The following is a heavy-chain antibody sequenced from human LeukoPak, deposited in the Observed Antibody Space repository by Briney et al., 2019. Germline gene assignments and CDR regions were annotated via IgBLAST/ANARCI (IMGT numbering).Heavy chain of an antibody. CDR3: AREVAAAGLYYFDY. D-gene: IGHD6-13*01. CDR2: IYYSGST. CDR1: GGSISSYY. J-gene: IGHJ4*02. V-gene: IGHV4-59*01. Sequence: SETLSLTCTVSGGSISSYYWSWIRQPPGKGLEWIGHIYYSGSTNYNPSLKSRVTISVDTSKNQFSLKLSSVTAADTAVYYCAREVAAAGLYYFDYWGQGTLVTVSS.